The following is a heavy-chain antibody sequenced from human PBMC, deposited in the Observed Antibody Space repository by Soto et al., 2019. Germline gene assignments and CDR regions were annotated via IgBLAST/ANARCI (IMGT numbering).Heavy chain of an antibody. V-gene: IGHV4-30-2*01. Sequence: SETLSLTCTVSGDSISSCTFSWSWIRPPPGKGWEWIGYIYHSWSIYYNPPLKSRVTISVDRSKNQFSLKLSSVTAADTAVYYCARDLRLGYYDSSACALDIWGQGTLVTGSS. CDR1: GDSISSCTFS. CDR3: ARDLRLGYYDSSACALDI. J-gene: IGHJ3*02. D-gene: IGHD3-22*01. CDR2: IYHSWSI.